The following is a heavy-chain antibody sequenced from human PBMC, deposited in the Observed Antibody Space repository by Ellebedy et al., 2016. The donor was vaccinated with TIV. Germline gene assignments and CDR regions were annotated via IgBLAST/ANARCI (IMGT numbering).Heavy chain of an antibody. D-gene: IGHD2-21*01. V-gene: IGHV3-7*01. CDR1: GFTFSRHW. CDR3: VALDLYGGGRRAPDL. J-gene: IGHJ3*01. Sequence: GESLKISCAASGFTFSRHWMTWFRQLPGRGLEFVANINPNAIGKDYADSVRGRFTISRDNAKNSLFLEMNNLRAEDTAVYHCVALDLYGGGRRAPDLWGRGTMVTISS. CDR2: INPNAIGK.